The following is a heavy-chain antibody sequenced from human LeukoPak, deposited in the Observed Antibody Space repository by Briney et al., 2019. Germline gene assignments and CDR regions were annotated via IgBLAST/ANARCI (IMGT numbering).Heavy chain of an antibody. CDR3: ARRSGSYFFFDY. Sequence: SETLSLTCTVSGGSISSGGYYWSWIRQHPGEGLGWIGYIDYGGTTYYNPSLKSRITISVDTSKNQFSLKLSSVTAADTAIYYCARRSGSYFFFDYWGQGTLVTVSS. CDR2: IDYGGTT. D-gene: IGHD1-26*01. CDR1: GGSISSGGYY. J-gene: IGHJ4*02. V-gene: IGHV4-31*03.